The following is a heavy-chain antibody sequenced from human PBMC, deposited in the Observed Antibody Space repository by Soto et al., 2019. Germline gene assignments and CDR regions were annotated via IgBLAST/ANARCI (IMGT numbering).Heavy chain of an antibody. J-gene: IGHJ4*02. CDR2: INHSGST. V-gene: IGHV4-34*01. CDR1: GGSFSGYY. CDR3: ARGGIAARNNDY. D-gene: IGHD6-6*01. Sequence: SETLSLTCAVYGGSFSGYYWSWIRQPPGKGLEWIGEINHSGSTNYNPSLKSRVTISVDTSKNQFSLKLSSVTAADTAVYYCARGGIAARNNDYWGQGTLVTVSS.